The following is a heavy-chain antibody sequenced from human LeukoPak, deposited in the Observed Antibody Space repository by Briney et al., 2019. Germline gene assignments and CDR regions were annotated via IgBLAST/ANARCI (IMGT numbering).Heavy chain of an antibody. Sequence: SETLSLTCSVSGGSISSYHWNWIRQPPGKGLEWMGYIYTSGSTNYNPSLTSRGTISVDTSKNQFSLKLSSVTAADTAVYYCARCRYYYDSRGYSYSWFDPWGQGTLVTVSS. V-gene: IGHV4-4*09. CDR1: GGSISSYH. CDR3: ARCRYYYDSRGYSYSWFDP. J-gene: IGHJ5*02. CDR2: IYTSGST. D-gene: IGHD3-22*01.